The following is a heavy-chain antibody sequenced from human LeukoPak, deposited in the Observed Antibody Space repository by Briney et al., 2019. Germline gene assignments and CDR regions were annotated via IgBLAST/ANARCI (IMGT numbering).Heavy chain of an antibody. CDR2: TYYRPKWYN. V-gene: IGHV6-1*01. J-gene: IGHJ4*02. CDR3: ARDSEWLVFSGFDY. Sequence: SQTLSLTCAISGDSVSSDNAAWNWIRQSPSRRLEWLGRTYYRPKWYNDYAVSVKSRITINADTSKNQFSLQLNSVTPEDTAVYYCARDSEWLVFSGFDYWGQGTLVTVSS. CDR1: GDSVSSDNAA. D-gene: IGHD6-19*01.